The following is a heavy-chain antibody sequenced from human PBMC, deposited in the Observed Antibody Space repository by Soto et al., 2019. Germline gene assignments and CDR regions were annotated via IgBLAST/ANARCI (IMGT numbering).Heavy chain of an antibody. D-gene: IGHD2-2*01. CDR1: GGSISSGDYY. J-gene: IGHJ5*02. CDR2: IYYSGST. CDR3: AREGGGCISTSCYAPWFDP. Sequence: SETLSLTCTVSGGSISSGDYYWSWIRQPPGKGLEWIGYIYYSGSTYYNPSLKSRVTISVDTSKNQFSLKLSSVTAADTAVYYCAREGGGCISTSCYAPWFDPWGQGTLVTVSS. V-gene: IGHV4-30-4*01.